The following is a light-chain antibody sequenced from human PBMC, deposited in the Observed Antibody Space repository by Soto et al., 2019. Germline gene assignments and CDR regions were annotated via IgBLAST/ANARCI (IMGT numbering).Light chain of an antibody. CDR3: QQYVTSPPLT. CDR2: GAS. CDR1: QSVGSNS. J-gene: IGKJ4*01. V-gene: IGKV3-20*01. Sequence: EFVLTQSPGTLSLSPGERATLSCRASQSVGSNSLAWYQQKPGQAPRILIYGASTRATGITDRFSGSGSGTDFTLTISRLETEDFAVYYCQQYVTSPPLTFGGVTKVEIK.